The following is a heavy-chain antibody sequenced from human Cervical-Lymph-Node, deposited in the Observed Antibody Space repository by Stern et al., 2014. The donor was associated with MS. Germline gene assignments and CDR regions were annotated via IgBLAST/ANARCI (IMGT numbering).Heavy chain of an antibody. CDR1: GYTFTSYG. CDR2: IRAYNGNT. Sequence: VQMGESGAEVKKHGASVKVSCKASGYTFTSYGISWVRQDTGQELEWMGLIRAYNGNTNYAQNLQGRITMTTDTSTSTAYMELRSLRSDDTAVYYCARGLLGSENAFDIWGQGTMVTVSS. J-gene: IGHJ3*02. D-gene: IGHD2-15*01. CDR3: ARGLLGSENAFDI. V-gene: IGHV1-18*01.